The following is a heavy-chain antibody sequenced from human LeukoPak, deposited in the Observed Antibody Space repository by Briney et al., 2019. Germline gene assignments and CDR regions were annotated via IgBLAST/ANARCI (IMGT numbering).Heavy chain of an antibody. D-gene: IGHD6-6*01. CDR1: GGSISSGGYY. CDR2: IYYSGST. J-gene: IGHJ6*02. Sequence: PSETLSLTCTVSGGSISSGGYYWSWIRQHPGKGLEWIGYIYYSGSTYYNPSLKSRVTISVDTSKNQFSLKLSSVTAADTAVYYCARDARGSSSLGMDVWGQGTTVTVSS. V-gene: IGHV4-31*03. CDR3: ARDARGSSSLGMDV.